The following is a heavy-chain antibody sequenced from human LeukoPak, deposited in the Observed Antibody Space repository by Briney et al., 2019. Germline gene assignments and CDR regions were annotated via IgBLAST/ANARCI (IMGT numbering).Heavy chain of an antibody. CDR2: IRSKAYGGTT. CDR1: GFTFGDYA. D-gene: IGHD1-26*01. Sequence: PGGSLRLSCTASGFTFGDYAMSWFRQAPGKGLEWVGFIRSKAYGGTTEYAASVKGRFTISRDDSKSIAYLQMSSLKSEDTGVYYCSRSFVGPTKFDFWGLGTLVTVSS. CDR3: SRSFVGPTKFDF. J-gene: IGHJ4*02. V-gene: IGHV3-49*03.